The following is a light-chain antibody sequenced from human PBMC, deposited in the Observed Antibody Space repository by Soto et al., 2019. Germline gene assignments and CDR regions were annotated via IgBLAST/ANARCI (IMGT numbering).Light chain of an antibody. Sequence: EIVLTQSPGTLSLSPGERATLSCRASQSVSNSYLAWYQQKPGRAPRLLIYGASSRATDIPDRFSGSGSGTDFTLTISRLEPVDSAVYYCQQYGSSPTTFGQRTQVEIK. CDR1: QSVSNSY. CDR3: QQYGSSPTT. J-gene: IGKJ1*01. V-gene: IGKV3-20*01. CDR2: GAS.